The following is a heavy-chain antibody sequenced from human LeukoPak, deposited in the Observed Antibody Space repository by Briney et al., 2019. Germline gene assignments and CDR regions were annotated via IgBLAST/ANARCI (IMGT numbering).Heavy chain of an antibody. D-gene: IGHD5-24*01. V-gene: IGHV3-7*01. CDR3: AIDPLMATNTVNY. J-gene: IGHJ4*02. Sequence: PGGSLRLSCAASGFSFSSHWMSWVRQAPGKGLEWVANIKQDESEKYYVDSVKGRFTISRDNTKNSLYLQMNSLRAEDTAVYYCAIDPLMATNTVNYWGQGTLVTVSS. CDR1: GFSFSSHW. CDR2: IKQDESEK.